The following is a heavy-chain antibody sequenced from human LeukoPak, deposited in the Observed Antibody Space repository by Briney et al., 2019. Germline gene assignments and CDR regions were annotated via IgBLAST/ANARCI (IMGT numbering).Heavy chain of an antibody. CDR2: IRSKAYGGTT. D-gene: IGHD6-19*01. V-gene: IGHV3-49*04. CDR3: TRDLAVAGRRD. J-gene: IGHJ4*02. Sequence: PGGSLRLSCAASGFTFSSYSMNWVRQAPGKGLEWVGFIRSKAYGGTTEYAASVKGRFTISRDDSKSIAYLQMNSLKTEDTAVYYCTRDLAVAGRRDWGQGTLVTVSS. CDR1: GFTFSSYS.